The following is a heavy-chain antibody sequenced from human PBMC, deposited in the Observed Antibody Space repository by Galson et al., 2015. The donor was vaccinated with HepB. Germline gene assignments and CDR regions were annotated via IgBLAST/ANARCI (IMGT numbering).Heavy chain of an antibody. Sequence: SVKVSCKASGYTFTSYAMHWVRQAPGQRLEWMGWINAGNGNTKYSQKFQGRVTITRDTSASTAYMELSSLRSEDTAVYYCARVLGIAVAYYFDCWGQGTLVTVSS. J-gene: IGHJ4*02. D-gene: IGHD6-19*01. CDR3: ARVLGIAVAYYFDC. V-gene: IGHV1-3*01. CDR1: GYTFTSYA. CDR2: INAGNGNT.